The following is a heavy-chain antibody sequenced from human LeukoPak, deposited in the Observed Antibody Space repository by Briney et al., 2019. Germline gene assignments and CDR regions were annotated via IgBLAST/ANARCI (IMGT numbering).Heavy chain of an antibody. Sequence: ASVKVSCKASGYTFTGYYIHWVRQAPGQGLEWMGWINPNIGGTNYAQKFRGRVTMTRDTSISTAYMELSSLRSDDTAVYYCAREGPLRLPYFDPWGQGTLVTVSS. V-gene: IGHV1-2*02. D-gene: IGHD5/OR15-5a*01. J-gene: IGHJ5*02. CDR1: GYTFTGYY. CDR3: AREGPLRLPYFDP. CDR2: INPNIGGT.